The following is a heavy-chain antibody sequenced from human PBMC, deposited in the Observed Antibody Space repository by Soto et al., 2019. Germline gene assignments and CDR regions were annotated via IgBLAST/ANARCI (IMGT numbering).Heavy chain of an antibody. CDR2: IYYSGST. Sequence: QLQLQESGPGLVKPSETLSLTCTVSGGSISSSSYYWGWIRQPPGKGLEWIGSIYYSGSTYYNPSLKSRVPISVDTSKNQFSLTLSSVPAADTAVYYCASSIRLPSEVRYWGEGTLVTVSS. J-gene: IGHJ4*02. CDR1: GGSISSSSYY. D-gene: IGHD6-25*01. CDR3: ASSIRLPSEVRY. V-gene: IGHV4-39*01.